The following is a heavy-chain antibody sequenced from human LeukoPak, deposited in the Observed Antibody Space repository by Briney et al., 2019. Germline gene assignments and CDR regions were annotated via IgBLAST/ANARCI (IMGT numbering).Heavy chain of an antibody. J-gene: IGHJ6*03. V-gene: IGHV3-30*04. CDR3: AREDPRGRYMGV. CDR1: GFTFSSFP. Sequence: GGSLRLSCAASGFTFSSFPMHWVRQAPGKGLEWVAVISYDGSNKYYADSVKGRFTTSRDNSKNTLNLQMSSLRPEDTAVYYCAREDPRGRYMGVWGKGTTVTVSS. CDR2: ISYDGSNK.